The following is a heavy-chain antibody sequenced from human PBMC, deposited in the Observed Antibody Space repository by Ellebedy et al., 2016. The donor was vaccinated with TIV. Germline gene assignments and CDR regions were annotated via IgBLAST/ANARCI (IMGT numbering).Heavy chain of an antibody. D-gene: IGHD5-12*01. Sequence: GESLKISXATSGFTFSSYAMSWVRQAPGKGLEWVSAISGSGGRTYFADSVKGRFTISRDNSKNTLYLQVNSLRAEDTAVYYCAKDPGLVADWYFDLWGRGTLVTVSS. CDR1: GFTFSSYA. CDR3: AKDPGLVADWYFDL. CDR2: ISGSGGRT. J-gene: IGHJ2*01. V-gene: IGHV3-23*01.